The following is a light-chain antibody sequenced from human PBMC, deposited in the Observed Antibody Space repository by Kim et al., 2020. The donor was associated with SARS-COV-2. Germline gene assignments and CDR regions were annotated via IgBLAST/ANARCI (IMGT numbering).Light chain of an antibody. CDR3: LQDYDYPLT. CDR2: ATS. Sequence: AIQMTQSPSSLSASVGDRVTITGRASQGIRNDLGWYQQKPGRAPNLLIYATSTLQSGVPSRFIGSGSGTDFTLTISSLQPEDVATYYCLQDYDYPLTFGGGTKVEIK. CDR1: QGIRND. V-gene: IGKV1-6*01. J-gene: IGKJ4*01.